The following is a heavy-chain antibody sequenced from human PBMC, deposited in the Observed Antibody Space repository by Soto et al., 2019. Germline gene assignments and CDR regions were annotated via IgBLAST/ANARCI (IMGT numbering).Heavy chain of an antibody. Sequence: ASVKVSCKASGYTFTSYYMHWVRQAPGQGLEWMGIINPSGGSTSYAQKFQGRVTMTRDTSTSTVYMELSSLRSEDTAVYYCAREKPRGRYHRNKEGFDYWGQGTLVTVSS. CDR1: GYTFTSYY. V-gene: IGHV1-46*03. D-gene: IGHD1-1*01. J-gene: IGHJ4*02. CDR3: AREKPRGRYHRNKEGFDY. CDR2: INPSGGST.